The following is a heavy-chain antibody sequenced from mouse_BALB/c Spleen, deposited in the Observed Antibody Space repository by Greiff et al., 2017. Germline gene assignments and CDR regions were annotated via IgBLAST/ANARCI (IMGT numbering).Heavy chain of an antibody. V-gene: IGHV5-6*02. CDR1: GFTFSSYG. D-gene: IGHD2-3*01. CDR2: ISSGGSYT. CDR3: ARQGPYDPWFAY. J-gene: IGHJ3*01. Sequence: DVMLVESGGDLVKPGGSLKLSCAASGFTFSSYGMSWVRQTPDKRLEWVATISSGGSYTYYPDSVKGRFTISRDNAKNTLYLQMSSLKSEDTAMYYCARQGPYDPWFAYWGQGTLVTVSA.